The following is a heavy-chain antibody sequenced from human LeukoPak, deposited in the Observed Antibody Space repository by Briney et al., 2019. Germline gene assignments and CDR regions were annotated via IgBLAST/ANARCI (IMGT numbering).Heavy chain of an antibody. D-gene: IGHD3-3*01. CDR1: GGSISSYY. V-gene: IGHV4-59*01. J-gene: IGHJ5*02. Sequence: PSETLSLTCTVSGGSISSYYWSWIRQPPGKGLEWIGYIYYSGSTNYNPSLKSRVTISVDTSKSQFSLKLSSVTAADTAVYYCARAFRGDFWSGYFEVWFDPWGQGTLVTVSS. CDR2: IYYSGST. CDR3: ARAFRGDFWSGYFEVWFDP.